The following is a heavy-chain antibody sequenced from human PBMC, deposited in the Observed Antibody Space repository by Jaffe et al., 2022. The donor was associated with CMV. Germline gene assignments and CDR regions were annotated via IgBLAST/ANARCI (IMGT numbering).Heavy chain of an antibody. CDR2: IRSKAYGGTT. CDR1: GFTFGDYA. V-gene: IGHV3-49*05. J-gene: IGHJ4*02. Sequence: EVQLVESGGGLVKPGRSLRLSCTASGFTFGDYAMSWFRQAPGKGLEWVGFIRSKAYGGTTEYAASVKGRFTISRDDSKSIAYLQMNSLKTEDTAVYYCTRAVEGAKTWYFDYWGQGTLVTVSS. CDR3: TRAVEGAKTWYFDY. D-gene: IGHD2-15*01.